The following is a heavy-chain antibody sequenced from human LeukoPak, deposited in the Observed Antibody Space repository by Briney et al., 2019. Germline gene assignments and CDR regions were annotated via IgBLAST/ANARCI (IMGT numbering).Heavy chain of an antibody. Sequence: PGGGLRLSRAASGFTFSSDWIHWVRQAPRKALVWVSRISGDGVTTTYADSVKGRFTISRDNAKNTLYLQMRSLRVEDTDMYYCARENCGSTSCYWGFDYWGQGTLVTVSS. CDR3: ARENCGSTSCYWGFDY. CDR1: GFTFSSDW. CDR2: ISGDGVTT. J-gene: IGHJ4*02. D-gene: IGHD2-2*01. V-gene: IGHV3-74*01.